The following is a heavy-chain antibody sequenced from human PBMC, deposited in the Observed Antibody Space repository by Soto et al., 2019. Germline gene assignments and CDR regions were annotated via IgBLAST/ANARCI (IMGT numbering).Heavy chain of an antibody. Sequence: QITLKESGPTLVKPTQTLTLTCTFSAFSLSTSGVGVGWIRQPPGKALEWLTFIYWDDDKRYSPSLKSRLTITNHTSKNQVVLTTTNMDPADTATYYCARLVAAGITYYFGSWCQGTLVTFSS. CDR2: IYWDDDK. V-gene: IGHV2-5*02. CDR1: AFSLSTSGVG. D-gene: IGHD2-21*01. CDR3: ARLVAAGITYYFGS. J-gene: IGHJ4*02.